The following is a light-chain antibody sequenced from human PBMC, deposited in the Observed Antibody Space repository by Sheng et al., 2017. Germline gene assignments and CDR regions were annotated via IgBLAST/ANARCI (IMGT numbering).Light chain of an antibody. J-gene: IGKJ1*01. CDR3: QQSFSLPRT. CDR2: AAA. CDR1: ESINSY. V-gene: IGKV1-39*01. Sequence: DIQMTQSPSSLSASVGDTVTITCRASESINSYLNWYQQKSGKAPTLLIYAAATVQSGVPSRFTGGGSGTDFALTISSLHPEDIGVYYCQQSFSLPRTFGQGTRVAI.